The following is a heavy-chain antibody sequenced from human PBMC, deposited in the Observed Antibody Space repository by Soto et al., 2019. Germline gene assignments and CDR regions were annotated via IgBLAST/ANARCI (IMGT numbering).Heavy chain of an antibody. J-gene: IGHJ4*02. V-gene: IGHV3-23*01. CDR1: GFTFISYA. Sequence: GGSLIVSCTASGFTFISYAMSWVRQAPGKGLEWVSAISGSGGSTYYADSVKGRFTISRDNSKNTLYLQMNSLRAEDTAVYYCAKDTGDIVATFGHGGGNPFDYWGQGTLVTVSS. D-gene: IGHD5-12*01. CDR2: ISGSGGST. CDR3: AKDTGDIVATFGHGGGNPFDY.